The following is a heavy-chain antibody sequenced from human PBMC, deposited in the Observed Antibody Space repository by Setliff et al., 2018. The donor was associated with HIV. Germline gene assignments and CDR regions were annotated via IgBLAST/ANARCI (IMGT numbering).Heavy chain of an antibody. J-gene: IGHJ5*02. CDR1: GGSISSGSYY. D-gene: IGHD3-22*01. CDR3: ARSYYYDSSGYSSRYWFDP. V-gene: IGHV4-61*02. CDR2: LYTSGST. Sequence: SETLSLTCTVSGGSISSGSYYWSWIRQPAGKGLEWIGRLYTSGSTNYNPSLKSRVTISVDTSRNQFSLKLSSVTAADTAVYYCARSYYYDSSGYSSRYWFDPWGQGTLVTVSS.